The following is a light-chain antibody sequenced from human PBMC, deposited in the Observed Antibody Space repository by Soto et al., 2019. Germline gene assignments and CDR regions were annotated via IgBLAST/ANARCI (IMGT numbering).Light chain of an antibody. CDR2: EVN. V-gene: IGLV2-14*01. CDR1: SSDIGAYKY. Sequence: QSVLTQTASVSGSPGQPITISCSGTSSDIGAYKYVSWYQQHPGKVPKLMIYEVNNRPSGVSDRFSGSKSGNTASLTISGLQAEDEADYYCSSYTGDNTWMFGGGTKLTVL. J-gene: IGLJ3*02. CDR3: SSYTGDNTWM.